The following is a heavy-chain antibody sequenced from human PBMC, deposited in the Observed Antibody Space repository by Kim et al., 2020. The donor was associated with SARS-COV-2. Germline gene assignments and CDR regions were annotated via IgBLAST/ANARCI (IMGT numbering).Heavy chain of an antibody. V-gene: IGHV3-64D*06. D-gene: IGHD2-15*01. CDR2: ISYNGDLT. CDR1: GFTFSSYP. CDR3: VKQRISGNWYFDL. Sequence: GGSLRLSCSASGFTFSSYPMQWVRQAPGRRLEYVSAISYNGDLTYYADSVKGRFTISRDNSKNTLYLQMSSLRPEDTAVYFCVKQRISGNWYFDLWGRGTLVTVSS. J-gene: IGHJ2*01.